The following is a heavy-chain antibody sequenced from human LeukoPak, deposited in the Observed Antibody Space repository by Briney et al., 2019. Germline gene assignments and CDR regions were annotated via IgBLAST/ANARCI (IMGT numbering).Heavy chain of an antibody. CDR1: GFTFSSYA. CDR2: ISGSGGST. Sequence: GGSLRLSCAASGFTFSSYAMSWVRQAPGKGLEWVSAISGSGGSTYYADSVKGRFTISKDNSKNTLYLQMNSLRAEDTAVYYYAKDDRITMIVVVIALFDYWGQGTLVTVSS. J-gene: IGHJ4*02. D-gene: IGHD3-22*01. V-gene: IGHV3-23*01. CDR3: AKDDRITMIVVVIALFDY.